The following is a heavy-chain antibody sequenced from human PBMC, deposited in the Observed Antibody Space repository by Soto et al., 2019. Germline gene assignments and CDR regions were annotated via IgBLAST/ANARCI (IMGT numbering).Heavy chain of an antibody. CDR2: IYSGGST. J-gene: IGHJ1*01. Sequence: EVQLVESGGGLVQPGGSLRLSCAASGFTFSSNYMSWVRQAPGKGLEWVSVIYSGGSTYYADSVKGRFTISRDNSKNTLYLQMNSLRAEDTAVYYCARDRIAVAGNPEYFQHWGQGTLVTVSS. CDR3: ARDRIAVAGNPEYFQH. D-gene: IGHD6-19*01. CDR1: GFTFSSNY. V-gene: IGHV3-66*01.